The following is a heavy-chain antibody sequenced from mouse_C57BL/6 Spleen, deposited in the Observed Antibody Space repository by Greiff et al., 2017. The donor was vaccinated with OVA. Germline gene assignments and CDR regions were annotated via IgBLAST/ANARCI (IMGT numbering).Heavy chain of an antibody. CDR2: IWRGGST. CDR1: GFSLTSYG. Sequence: VMLVESGPGLVQPSQSLSITCTVSGFSLTSYGVHWVRQSPGKGLEWLGVIWRGGSTDYNAAFMSRLSITKDNSKSQVFFKMNSLQADDTAIYYCAKRTTVVPYWYFDVWGTGTTVTVSS. J-gene: IGHJ1*03. V-gene: IGHV2-5*01. D-gene: IGHD1-1*01. CDR3: AKRTTVVPYWYFDV.